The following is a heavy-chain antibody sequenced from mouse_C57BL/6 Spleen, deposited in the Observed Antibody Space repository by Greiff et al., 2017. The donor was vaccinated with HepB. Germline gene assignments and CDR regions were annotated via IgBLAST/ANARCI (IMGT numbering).Heavy chain of an antibody. V-gene: IGHV1-15*01. D-gene: IGHD2-2*01. CDR3: TTRLRRQCWFAY. CDR2: IDPETGGT. CDR1: GYTFTDYE. Sequence: VQLQQSGAELVRPGASVTLSCKASGYTFTDYEMHWVKQTPVHGLEWIGAIDPETGGTAYNQKFKGKAILTADKSSSTAYMELRSLTSEDSAVYYCTTRLRRQCWFAYWGQGTLVTVSA. J-gene: IGHJ3*01.